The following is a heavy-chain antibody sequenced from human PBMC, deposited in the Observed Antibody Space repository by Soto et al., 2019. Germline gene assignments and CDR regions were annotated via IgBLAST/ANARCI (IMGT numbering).Heavy chain of an antibody. Sequence: EVQLVESGGGLVQPGGSLRLSCAASGFTVNTKYMSWVRQAPGKGLEWFSVMYSGGSTYYADSVKGRFTVPRDNSKNILYLQINILRAEDTAVYYCAKYYPRSSSFDYWGQGTLVTVSS. J-gene: IGHJ4*02. V-gene: IGHV3-66*01. D-gene: IGHD3-10*01. CDR2: MYSGGST. CDR1: GFTVNTKY. CDR3: AKYYPRSSSFDY.